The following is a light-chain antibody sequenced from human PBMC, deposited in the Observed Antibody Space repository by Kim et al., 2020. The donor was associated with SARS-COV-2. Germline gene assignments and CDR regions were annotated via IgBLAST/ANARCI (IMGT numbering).Light chain of an antibody. CDR2: SNN. CDR1: SSNIGSHT. V-gene: IGLV1-44*01. Sequence: GQGVNIPCSGSSSNIGSHTVNWYQHFPGTAPKLLIYSNNQRPSGVPDRFSGSKSGTSASLAISGLHSEDEAEYYCATWDDSLRGVLFGGGTQLTVL. J-gene: IGLJ3*02. CDR3: ATWDDSLRGVL.